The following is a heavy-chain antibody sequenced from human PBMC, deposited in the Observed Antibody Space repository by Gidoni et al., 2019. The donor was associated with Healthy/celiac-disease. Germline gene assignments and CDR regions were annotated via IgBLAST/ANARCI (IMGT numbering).Heavy chain of an antibody. Sequence: QVQLQESGPGLVKPSETLSLTCTAPGGSISSYYWSWIRQPPGKGLEWIGYIYYSGSTNYNPSLKSRVTISVDTSKNQFSLKLSSVTAADTAVYYCARVDGPGAFDIWGQGTMVTVSS. CDR3: ARVDGPGAFDI. CDR1: GGSISSYY. V-gene: IGHV4-59*01. CDR2: IYYSGST. J-gene: IGHJ3*02.